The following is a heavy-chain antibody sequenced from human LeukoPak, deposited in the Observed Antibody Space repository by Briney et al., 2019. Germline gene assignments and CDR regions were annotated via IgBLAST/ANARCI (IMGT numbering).Heavy chain of an antibody. Sequence: AGGSLRLSCVASGFTFGKYWMSGVRKAPGKGREWVANIKLDGSEKNYVDSVKGRFTIYRDNTKNSLYPQMNSLRAENTAVFYCARDPSDTWSRRGNLASWGQGTLVIVSS. CDR3: ARDPSDTWSRRGNLAS. J-gene: IGHJ4*02. CDR1: GFTFGKYW. V-gene: IGHV3-7*03. CDR2: IKLDGSEK. D-gene: IGHD3-3*01.